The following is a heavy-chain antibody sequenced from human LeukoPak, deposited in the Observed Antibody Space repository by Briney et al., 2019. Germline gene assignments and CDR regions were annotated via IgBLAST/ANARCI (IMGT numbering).Heavy chain of an antibody. J-gene: IGHJ4*02. Sequence: SETLSLTCTVSGGSISSSSYYWGWIRQPPGKGLEWIGSIYYSGSTYYNPSLKSRFTISVDTSKTQFSLKLSSVTAADTAVYYCARLEYSGSTLDYWGQGTLVTVSS. CDR3: ARLEYSGSTLDY. CDR2: IYYSGST. CDR1: GGSISSSSYY. V-gene: IGHV4-39*01. D-gene: IGHD1-26*01.